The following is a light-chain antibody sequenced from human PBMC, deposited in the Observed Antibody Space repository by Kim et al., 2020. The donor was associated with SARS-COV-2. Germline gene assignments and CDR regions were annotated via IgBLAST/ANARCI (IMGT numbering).Light chain of an antibody. V-gene: IGKV3-15*01. CDR3: QQYNYWPWT. J-gene: IGKJ1*01. Sequence: EIVMTQSPAILSVSPGERATLSCRASQSVSSNFAWYQRKPGQAPRLLIYGASTRATDIPARFSGSGSGTEFSLTISSLQSEDFAVYYCQQYNYWPWTFGQGTKVEIK. CDR1: QSVSSN. CDR2: GAS.